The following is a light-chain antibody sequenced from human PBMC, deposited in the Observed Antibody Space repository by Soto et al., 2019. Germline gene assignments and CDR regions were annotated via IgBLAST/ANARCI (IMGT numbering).Light chain of an antibody. V-gene: IGKV1-5*03. CDR2: KAS. CDR3: KQYTTYSGT. CDR1: QSIGSW. Sequence: DLHRSQSTSILSASVGDRITIASGAIQSIGSWLAWYQHKPGKAPKLLIYKASSLESGVPLRFSGSGSGTEFTLAISSLLPDDFATYYFKQYTTYSGTFGQGTKVDIK. J-gene: IGKJ1*01.